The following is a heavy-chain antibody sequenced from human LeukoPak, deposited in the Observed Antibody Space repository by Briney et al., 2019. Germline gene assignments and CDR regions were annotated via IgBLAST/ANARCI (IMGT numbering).Heavy chain of an antibody. CDR1: GGTFISYA. D-gene: IGHD6-13*01. CDR2: IIPIFGTA. Sequence: ASLKVSCKASGGTFISYAISWVRQPPGQGREWMGRIIPIFGTANYAQKFHGRGTITTDDSTSTASIELLSRISEDADVYYCARDVRYSSNWYDFDYWGQGTLVTVSS. J-gene: IGHJ4*02. CDR3: ARDVRYSSNWYDFDY. V-gene: IGHV1-69*05.